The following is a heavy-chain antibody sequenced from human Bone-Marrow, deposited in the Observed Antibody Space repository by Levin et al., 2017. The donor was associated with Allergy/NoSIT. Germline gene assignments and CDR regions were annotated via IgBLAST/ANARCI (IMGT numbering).Heavy chain of an antibody. V-gene: IGHV3-30*18. CDR3: AKDEGYCSGGSCYYYDYGMDV. J-gene: IGHJ6*02. Sequence: LSLTCAASGFTFSSYGMHWVRQAPGKGLEWVAVISYDGSNKYYADSVKGRFTISRDNSKNTLYLQMNSLRAEDTAVYYCAKDEGYCSGGSCYYYDYGMDVWGQGTTVTVSS. CDR1: GFTFSSYG. CDR2: ISYDGSNK. D-gene: IGHD2-15*01.